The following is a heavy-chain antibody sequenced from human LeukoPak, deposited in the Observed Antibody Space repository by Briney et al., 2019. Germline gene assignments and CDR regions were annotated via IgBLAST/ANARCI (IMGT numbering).Heavy chain of an antibody. CDR1: GGSFSGYY. CDR3: ARGHSSSWTPYNWFDP. CDR2: INHSGGT. V-gene: IGHV4-34*01. D-gene: IGHD6-13*01. J-gene: IGHJ5*02. Sequence: PSETPSLTCAVYGGSFSGYYWSWIRQPPGKGLEWIGEINHSGGTNYNPSLKSRVTISVDTSKNQFSLRLSSVTAADTAVYYCARGHSSSWTPYNWFDPWGQGTLVTVSS.